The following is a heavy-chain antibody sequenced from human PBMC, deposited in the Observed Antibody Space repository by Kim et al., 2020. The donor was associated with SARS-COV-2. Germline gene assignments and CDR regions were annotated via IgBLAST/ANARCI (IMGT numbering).Heavy chain of an antibody. Sequence: GGSLRLSCTASDFTFSSYWMHWVRQAPGKGLDWVSGIQSNGPTTYAESVKGRFTISRDNARKTLYLQMNSLRAEDTAVYYCARNNDNRNWFDLWGQGTLVTVSS. CDR1: DFTFSSYW. V-gene: IGHV3-74*01. J-gene: IGHJ5*02. CDR2: IQSNGPT. CDR3: ARNNDNRNWFDL. D-gene: IGHD1-1*01.